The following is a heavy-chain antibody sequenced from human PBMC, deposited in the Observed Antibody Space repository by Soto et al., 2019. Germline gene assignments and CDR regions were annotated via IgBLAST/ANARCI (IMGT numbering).Heavy chain of an antibody. CDR2: MNPSSNNA. CDR1: GYTFTNYD. D-gene: IGHD3-22*01. CDR3: ARGASYYFDKHGDYRNWYFDL. Sequence: QAQLVQSGAEVKKPGASVKVSCQASGYTFTNYDIFWMRQATGEGLEWMGCMNPSSNNAGYAEKFQGRVTMTRDTSTATAYMELTGLSSDDTAVYYCARGASYYFDKHGDYRNWYFDLWGRGTLLAVSS. V-gene: IGHV1-8*01. J-gene: IGHJ2*01.